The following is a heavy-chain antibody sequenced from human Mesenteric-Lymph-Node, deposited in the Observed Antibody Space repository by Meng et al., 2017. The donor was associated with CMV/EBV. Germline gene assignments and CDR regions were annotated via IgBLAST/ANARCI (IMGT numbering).Heavy chain of an antibody. CDR1: GGSISSSYY. Sequence: SETLSLTCAVSGGSISSSYYWSWIRQPPGKGLEWIGCIYHSGSTNYNPSLKSRVTVSIDTSKKQFSLKLSSVTAADTAVYYCARIRGSSVVDYWGQGTLVTVSS. D-gene: IGHD6-6*01. CDR3: ARIRGSSVVDY. V-gene: IGHV4-61*01. CDR2: IYHSGST. J-gene: IGHJ4*02.